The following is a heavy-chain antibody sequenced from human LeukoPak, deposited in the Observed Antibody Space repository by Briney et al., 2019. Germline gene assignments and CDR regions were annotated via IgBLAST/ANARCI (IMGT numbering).Heavy chain of an antibody. CDR2: INPNSGGT. CDR1: GYTFTGYY. J-gene: IGHJ3*02. Sequence: ASVKVSCKASGYTFTGYYMHWVRQAPGQGLEWMGWINPNSGGTNYAQKFQGRVTMTRDTSISTAYMELSRLRSDDTAVYYCARGAAYYYGSGRKVWSAFDIWGQGTMVTVSS. V-gene: IGHV1-2*02. CDR3: ARGAAYYYGSGRKVWSAFDI. D-gene: IGHD3-10*01.